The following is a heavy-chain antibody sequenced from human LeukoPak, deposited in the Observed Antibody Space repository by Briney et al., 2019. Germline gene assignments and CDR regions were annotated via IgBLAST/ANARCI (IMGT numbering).Heavy chain of an antibody. D-gene: IGHD3-22*01. Sequence: GGSLRLSCAASGFTFSSYEMNWVRQAPGKGLEWVSYISSSGSTIYYADSVKGRFTISRDNAKNSLYLQMNSLRAEDTAVYYCAREAHYYDSSGYYPDGHYFDYWGQGTLVTVSS. CDR1: GFTFSSYE. CDR3: AREAHYYDSSGYYPDGHYFDY. CDR2: ISSSGSTI. V-gene: IGHV3-48*03. J-gene: IGHJ4*02.